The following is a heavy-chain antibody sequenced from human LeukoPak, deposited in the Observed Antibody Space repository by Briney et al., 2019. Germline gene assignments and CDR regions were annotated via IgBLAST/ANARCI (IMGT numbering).Heavy chain of an antibody. D-gene: IGHD5-24*01. Sequence: GGSLRLSCAASGFTFSTYAMSWARQAPGKGLEWVSAISGSGGSTNYADSVKGRFTISRDNSKNTLYLQMNSLRAEDTAVYYCAKENGYNYYFDYWGQGTLVTVSS. J-gene: IGHJ4*02. V-gene: IGHV3-23*01. CDR2: ISGSGGST. CDR1: GFTFSTYA. CDR3: AKENGYNYYFDY.